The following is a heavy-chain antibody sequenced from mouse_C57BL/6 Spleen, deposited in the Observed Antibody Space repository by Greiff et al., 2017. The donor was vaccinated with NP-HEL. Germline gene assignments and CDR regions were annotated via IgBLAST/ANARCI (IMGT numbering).Heavy chain of an antibody. CDR1: GFTFSSYA. J-gene: IGHJ1*03. Sequence: EVKLVESGEGLVKPGGSLKLSCAASGFTFSSYAMSWVRQTPEKRLEWVAYISSGGDYIYYADTVKGRFTISRDNARNTLYLQMSSLKSEDTAMYYCTRVPDGYYEDRNFDVWGTGTTVTVSS. CDR3: TRVPDGYYEDRNFDV. CDR2: ISSGGDYI. D-gene: IGHD2-3*01. V-gene: IGHV5-9-1*02.